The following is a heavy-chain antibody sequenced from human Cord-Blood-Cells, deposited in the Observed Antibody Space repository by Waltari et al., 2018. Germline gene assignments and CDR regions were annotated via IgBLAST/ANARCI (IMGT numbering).Heavy chain of an antibody. V-gene: IGHV4-38-2*02. Sequence: QVQLQESGPGLVKPSETLSLTCTVPGYSISSGSYWGWLRQPPGKGLEGIGSIYHSGSTYYNPSLKSRVTISVDTSKNQFSLKLSSVTAADTAVYYCARDLRVRFLEWLFDYWGQGTLVTVSS. CDR1: GYSISSGSY. CDR3: ARDLRVRFLEWLFDY. J-gene: IGHJ4*02. CDR2: IYHSGST. D-gene: IGHD3-3*01.